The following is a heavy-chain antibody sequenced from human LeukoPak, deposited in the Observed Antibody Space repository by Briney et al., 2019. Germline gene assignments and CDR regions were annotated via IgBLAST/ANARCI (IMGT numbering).Heavy chain of an antibody. J-gene: IGHJ6*02. CDR3: ARHVQDLGIKV. CDR2: IYRRGST. V-gene: IGHV4-39*01. CDR1: GASISSSDSY. Sequence: SETLSLTCTVSGASISSSDSYWSWIRLHPGKGLEWIGSIYRRGSTSYNPSLKSRVTVSEDMSKNHFSLRLSSVTAADTAVYYCARHVQDLGIKVWGQGTTVTVSS.